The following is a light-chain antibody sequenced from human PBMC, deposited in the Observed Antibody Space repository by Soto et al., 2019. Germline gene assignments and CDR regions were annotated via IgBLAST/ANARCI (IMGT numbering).Light chain of an antibody. CDR1: QSLTATY. CDR2: STS. V-gene: IGKV3-20*01. CDR3: HQYSRSPVTFSPLT. J-gene: IGKJ4*01. Sequence: EIVLAQSPATLSLSPGEKATLSCRASQSLTATYSAWYQQKPGQPPRLLIHSTSVRATGIPDRFVGSGSGTDFTLTISRLEPEDFAVYYCHQYSRSPVTFSPLTFGGGSKVEI.